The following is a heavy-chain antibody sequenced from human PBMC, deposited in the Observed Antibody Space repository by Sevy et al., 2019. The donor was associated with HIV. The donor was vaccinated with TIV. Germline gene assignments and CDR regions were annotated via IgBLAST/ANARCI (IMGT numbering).Heavy chain of an antibody. Sequence: GGSLRLSCAASGFTFSDYTIHWVRQAPGKGLEWVAVISCDGSRTSYADSVKGRFTISRDNSKNTLFLQMNSLRAADTAVYYCTRVRGLLGWFDSWGQGTLVTVSS. CDR2: ISCDGSRT. V-gene: IGHV3-30*04. J-gene: IGHJ5*01. CDR1: GFTFSDYT. CDR3: TRVRGLLGWFDS. D-gene: IGHD3-10*01.